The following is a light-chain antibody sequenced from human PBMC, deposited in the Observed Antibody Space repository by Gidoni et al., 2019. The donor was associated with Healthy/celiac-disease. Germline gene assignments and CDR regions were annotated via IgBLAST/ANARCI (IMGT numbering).Light chain of an antibody. CDR3: QQYGSSPWT. V-gene: IGKV3-20*01. CDR1: QSVSSSN. CDR2: GAS. J-gene: IGKJ1*01. Sequence: EIVLTQSPGTLSLFPGERATISCRDSQSVSSSNLAWYQQKPGQAPRLLIYGASSRATGIPDRFSGSGSGTDFTITISRLEPEDFAVYYCQQYGSSPWTFXQXTKVEIK.